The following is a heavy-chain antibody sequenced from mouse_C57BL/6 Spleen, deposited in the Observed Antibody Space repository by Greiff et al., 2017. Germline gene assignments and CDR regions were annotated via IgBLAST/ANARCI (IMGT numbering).Heavy chain of an antibody. V-gene: IGHV2-6-1*01. Sequence: QVQLKESGPGLVAPSQSLSITCTVSGFSLTSYGVHWVRQPPGKGLEWLVVIWSDGSTTYNSALKSRLSISKDNSKSQVFLKMNSLQTDDTAMYYCARHTPYYYGSGGDYAMDYWGQGTSVTVSS. CDR1: GFSLTSYG. D-gene: IGHD1-1*01. CDR3: ARHTPYYYGSGGDYAMDY. J-gene: IGHJ4*01. CDR2: IWSDGST.